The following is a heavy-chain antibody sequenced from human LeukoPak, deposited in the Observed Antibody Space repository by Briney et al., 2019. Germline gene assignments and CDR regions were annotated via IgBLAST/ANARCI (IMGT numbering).Heavy chain of an antibody. D-gene: IGHD4-17*01. J-gene: IGHJ4*02. CDR1: GGSISSYY. V-gene: IGHV4-59*01. CDR2: IYYSGST. Sequence: SETLSLTCTVSGGSISSYYWSWIRQPPGKGLEWIGYIYYSGSTNYNPSLKSRVTISVDTSKNQFSLKLSSVTAAYTAVYYCAKCNGDYSFFDYWGQGTLVTVSS. CDR3: AKCNGDYSFFDY.